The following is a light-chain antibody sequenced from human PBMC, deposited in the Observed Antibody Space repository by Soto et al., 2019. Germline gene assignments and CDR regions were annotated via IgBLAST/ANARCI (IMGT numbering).Light chain of an antibody. CDR1: QSVGNN. CDR3: QQYGDWPLT. J-gene: IGKJ4*01. Sequence: EIVVTQSPATLSVSPGERATLSCRASQSVGNNFAWYQQKPGQAPRLLIFATSIRAAGVPARFSGSGSGTELTLTISSLQDEELAVYYCQQYGDWPLTFGGGDKVEIE. CDR2: ATS. V-gene: IGKV3-15*01.